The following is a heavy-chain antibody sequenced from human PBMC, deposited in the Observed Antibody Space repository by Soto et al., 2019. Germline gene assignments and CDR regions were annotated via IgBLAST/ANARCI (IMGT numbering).Heavy chain of an antibody. J-gene: IGHJ4*02. D-gene: IGHD3-16*02. Sequence: QVQLVQYGAEVKKPGASVKVSCKASGYTFTSYGISWVRQAPGQGLEWMGWISAYNGNTNYAQKLQGRVTMTTDTSTSTAYVELRSLRSDDTAVYYWARVMITFGGVIVPFADYWGQGTLVTGSS. V-gene: IGHV1-18*01. CDR3: ARVMITFGGVIVPFADY. CDR2: ISAYNGNT. CDR1: GYTFTSYG.